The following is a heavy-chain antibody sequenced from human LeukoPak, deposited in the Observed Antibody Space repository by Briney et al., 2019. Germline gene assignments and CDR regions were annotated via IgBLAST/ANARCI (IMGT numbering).Heavy chain of an antibody. Sequence: GGSLRLSCAASGFTFRQHWMIWVRQAPGKGLEWVANINGDGSETHYLDSVKGRFTVSRDNAKSSLYLQMITRRADDTALYYCARDGLPAGADFWGQGTLVTVTS. D-gene: IGHD3/OR15-3a*01. CDR3: ARDGLPAGADF. V-gene: IGHV3-7*01. CDR1: GFTFRQHW. J-gene: IGHJ4*02. CDR2: INGDGSET.